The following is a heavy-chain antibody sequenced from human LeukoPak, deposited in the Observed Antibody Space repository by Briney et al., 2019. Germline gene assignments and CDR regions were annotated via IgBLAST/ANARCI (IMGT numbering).Heavy chain of an antibody. CDR2: IYYSGST. D-gene: IGHD3-10*01. V-gene: IGHV4-39*07. Sequence: SQTLSLTCTVSGGSISSGSYYWGWIRQPPGKGLEWIGSIYYSGSTYYNPSLKSRVTISVDTSKNQFSLKLSSVTAADTAVYYCARDRARVGMVRGVTAPGWFDPWGQGTLVTVSS. J-gene: IGHJ5*02. CDR1: GGSISSGSYY. CDR3: ARDRARVGMVRGVTAPGWFDP.